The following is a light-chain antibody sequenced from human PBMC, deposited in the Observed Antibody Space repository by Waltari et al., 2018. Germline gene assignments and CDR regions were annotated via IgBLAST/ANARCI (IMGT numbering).Light chain of an antibody. CDR2: AAS. V-gene: IGKV1-39*01. CDR3: QQGYSRVT. CDR1: QNLRNY. Sequence: DIQVTQSPSSLSASVGDRVTITCRTSQNLRNYLNWYQQKPGKAPKLLIYAASSLHSDVPSRFSGSGSGADFTLTISSLQPEDYGNYYCQQGYSRVTFGQGTRLEIK. J-gene: IGKJ5*01.